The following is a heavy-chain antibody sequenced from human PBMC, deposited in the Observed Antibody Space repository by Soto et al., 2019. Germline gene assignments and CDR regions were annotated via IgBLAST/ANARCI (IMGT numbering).Heavy chain of an antibody. CDR1: GYTFIRYY. J-gene: IGHJ5*02. V-gene: IGHV1-46*03. CDR3: ARGFPSSTTIGWSDP. Sequence: QVHLVQSGAEVKEPGASVKVSCKASGYTFIRYYMHWVRQAPGQGLEWMGTINPSDGSTTYAQKFQGRVTMARDTSASTVYMELFSLTSEDAAVYYWARGFPSSTTIGWSDPWCQGTLVTVSS. D-gene: IGHD2-2*01. CDR2: INPSDGST.